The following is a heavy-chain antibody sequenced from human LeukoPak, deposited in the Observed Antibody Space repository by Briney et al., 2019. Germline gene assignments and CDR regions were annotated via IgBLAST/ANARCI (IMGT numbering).Heavy chain of an antibody. CDR1: GYTFTSHY. V-gene: IGHV1-46*01. CDR2: INPSGGST. J-gene: IGHJ5*02. Sequence: ASVKVSCKASGYTFTSHYIHWVQQAPGQGLEWMGIINPSGGSTSYAQMFQGRVTMTRDTSTSTVYMELSSLRSEDTAVYYCARDRGGNTYWFDPWGQGTLVTVSS. D-gene: IGHD4-23*01. CDR3: ARDRGGNTYWFDP.